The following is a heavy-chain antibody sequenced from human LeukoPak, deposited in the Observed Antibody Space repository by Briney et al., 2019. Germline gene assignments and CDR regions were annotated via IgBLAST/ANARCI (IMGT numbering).Heavy chain of an antibody. CDR3: ARDVSDWGVGWGAFDI. V-gene: IGHV5-51*01. D-gene: IGHD3-10*01. J-gene: IGHJ3*02. CDR2: IYPGDSDT. Sequence: GESLKISCKGSGYSFTSYWISWVRQMPGKGLEWMGFIYPGDSDTRYSPSFQGRVTISADKSISTAYLQWSSLRSEDTAVYYCARDVSDWGVGWGAFDIWGQGTMVTVSS. CDR1: GYSFTSYW.